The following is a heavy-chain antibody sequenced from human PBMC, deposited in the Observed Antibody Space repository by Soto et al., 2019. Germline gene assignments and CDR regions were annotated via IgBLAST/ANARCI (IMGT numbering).Heavy chain of an antibody. J-gene: IGHJ5*02. CDR3: ASVATVLWWFDP. V-gene: IGHV4-34*01. Sequence: SETLSLTCAVYGGSFSGYYWSWIRQPPGKGLEWIGEINHSGSTNYNPSLKSRVTISVDTSKNQFSLKLSSVTAADTAVYYCASVATVLWWFDPWGQGTLVTVSS. CDR1: GGSFSGYY. D-gene: IGHD4-4*01. CDR2: INHSGST.